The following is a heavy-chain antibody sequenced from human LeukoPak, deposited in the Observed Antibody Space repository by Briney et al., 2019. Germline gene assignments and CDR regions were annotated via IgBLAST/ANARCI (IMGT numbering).Heavy chain of an antibody. V-gene: IGHV4-39*01. D-gene: IGHD3-10*01. CDR1: GGSISSSSYY. CDR2: IYYSGST. Sequence: PETLSLTCTVSGGSISSSSYYWGWIRQPPGKGLEWIGSIYYSGSTYYNPSLKSRVTISVDTSKNQFSLKLSSVTAADTAVYYCARQGITYYYGSGSYSPLKYFDYWGQGTLVTVSS. CDR3: ARQGITYYYGSGSYSPLKYFDY. J-gene: IGHJ4*02.